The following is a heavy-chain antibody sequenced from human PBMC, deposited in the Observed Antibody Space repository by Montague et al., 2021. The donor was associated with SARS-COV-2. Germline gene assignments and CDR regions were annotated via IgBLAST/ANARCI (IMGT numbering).Heavy chain of an antibody. J-gene: IGHJ4*02. V-gene: IGHV4-34*01. Sequence: SETLSLTRAVYGGSFSDYHWTWIRQSPGEGLEWTGQINHGGSTKYNPSLKSRVTISIDTSKKQFPLKLTSVTAADTAVYYCARGAPGYWGQGTLVTVSS. CDR1: GGSFSDYH. D-gene: IGHD1-1*01. CDR3: ARGAPGY. CDR2: INHGGST.